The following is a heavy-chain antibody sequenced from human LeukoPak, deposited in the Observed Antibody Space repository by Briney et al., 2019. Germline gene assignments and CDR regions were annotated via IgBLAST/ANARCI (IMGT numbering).Heavy chain of an antibody. J-gene: IGHJ4*02. CDR2: INPNSGGT. V-gene: IGHV1-2*06. CDR1: GYTFTGYY. CDR3: ARDPPYYYDSSGCFGY. Sequence: ASVKVSCKASGYTFTGYYMHWVRQAPGQGLEWMGRINPNSGGTNYAQKFKGRVTMTRDTSISTAYMELSRLRSDDTAVYYCARDPPYYYDSSGCFGYWGQGTLVTVSS. D-gene: IGHD3-22*01.